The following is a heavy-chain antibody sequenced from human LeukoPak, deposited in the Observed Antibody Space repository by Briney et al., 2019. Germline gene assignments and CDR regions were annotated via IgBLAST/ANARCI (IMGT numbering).Heavy chain of an antibody. CDR3: ARGIVGSRDFYFRYYFDY. V-gene: IGHV4-38-2*02. Sequence: SETLSLTCTVSGYSIISDYFWGWIRQPPGKGLEWIGTIYHSGSTYYGPSLKSRVTVSVDTSKNEFSLKLSSVTAADTAVYFCARGIVGSRDFYFRYYFDYWGQGTLVTVSS. CDR1: GYSIISDYF. D-gene: IGHD3/OR15-3a*01. J-gene: IGHJ4*02. CDR2: IYHSGST.